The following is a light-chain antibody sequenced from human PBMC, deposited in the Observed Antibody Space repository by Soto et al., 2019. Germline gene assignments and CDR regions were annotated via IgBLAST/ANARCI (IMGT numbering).Light chain of an antibody. CDR1: QSVSSY. J-gene: IGKJ5*01. CDR2: DAS. V-gene: IGKV3-11*01. Sequence: EIVLTQSPATLSLSPGERATLSCRASQSVSSYLAWYQQKPGQAPRLLIYDASNRATGIPARFSGSGSGTDFTRTISSLEPEDFAVYYGQQRSNWPITFGKGTRLEIK. CDR3: QQRSNWPIT.